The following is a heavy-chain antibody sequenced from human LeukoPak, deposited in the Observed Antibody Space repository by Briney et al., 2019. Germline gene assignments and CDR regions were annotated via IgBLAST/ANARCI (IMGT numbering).Heavy chain of an antibody. Sequence: PGGSLRLSCAASGFTFDDYAMHWVRQAPGKGLEWVSGISWNSGSIGYADSVKGRFTISRDNAKNSLYLQMNSLRAEDTAVYYCASPLVLRSWHLDTALVPSYNWFDPWGQGTLVTVSS. CDR3: ASPLVLRSWHLDTALVPSYNWFDP. J-gene: IGHJ5*02. V-gene: IGHV3-9*01. CDR2: ISWNSGSI. CDR1: GFTFDDYA. D-gene: IGHD5-18*01.